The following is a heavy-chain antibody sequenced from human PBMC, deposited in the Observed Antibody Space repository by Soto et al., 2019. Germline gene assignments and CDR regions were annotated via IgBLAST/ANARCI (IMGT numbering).Heavy chain of an antibody. CDR1: GDSVSSNIAA. CDR3: ARENNSSSNYYYYYGMDV. CDR2: TYYRSKWYN. V-gene: IGHV6-1*01. Sequence: SQTLSLTCAISGDSVSSNIAAWNWIRQSPSRGLEWLGRTYYRSKWYNDCAVSVKSRITINPDTSKNQFSLQLNSVTPEDTAVYYCARENNSSSNYYYYYGMDVWGQGTTVTVSS. J-gene: IGHJ6*02. D-gene: IGHD6-6*01.